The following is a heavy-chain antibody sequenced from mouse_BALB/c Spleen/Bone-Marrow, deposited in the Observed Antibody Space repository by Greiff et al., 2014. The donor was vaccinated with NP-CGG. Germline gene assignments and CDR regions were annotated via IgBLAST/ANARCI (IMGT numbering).Heavy chain of an antibody. J-gene: IGHJ3*01. CDR3: ATYYYGSSWGFAY. V-gene: IGHV14-3*02. CDR1: GFNIKDTY. D-gene: IGHD1-1*01. Sequence: VQLKESGAELVKPGASVKLSCIASGFNIKDTYMHWVKQRPEQGLEWIGRIDPANGNTKYDPKFQGKATITADTSSNTAYLQLSSLTSEDTAVYYCATYYYGSSWGFAYWGQGTLVTVSA. CDR2: IDPANGNT.